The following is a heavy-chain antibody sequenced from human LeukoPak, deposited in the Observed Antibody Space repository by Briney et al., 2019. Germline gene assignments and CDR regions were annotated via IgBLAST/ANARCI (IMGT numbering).Heavy chain of an antibody. J-gene: IGHJ5*02. D-gene: IGHD3-3*01. CDR3: ARDFLEPPDFRSGYYKNWFDP. CDR2: IYTSGST. CDR1: GGSISSGSYY. Sequence: PSQTLSLTCTVSGGSISSGSYYWSWIRQPAGKGLEWIGRIYTSGSTNYNPSLKSRVTISVDTSKNQFSLKLSSVTAADTAVYYCARDFLEPPDFRSGYYKNWFDPWGQGTLVTVSS. V-gene: IGHV4-61*02.